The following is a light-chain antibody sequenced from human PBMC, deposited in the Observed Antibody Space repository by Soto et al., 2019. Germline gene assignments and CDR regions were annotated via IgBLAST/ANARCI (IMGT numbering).Light chain of an antibody. J-gene: IGLJ1*01. V-gene: IGLV2-14*01. CDR1: SSDVGGYDY. Sequence: QSALTQPASVSGSPGQSITISCTGTSSDVGGYDYVSWYQLHPGKAPKPMVFEVSNRPSGVSYRFSGSKSGNTASLTISGLQAEDEADYYCTSFAPGRIYVFGSGPKVTVL. CDR2: EVS. CDR3: TSFAPGRIYV.